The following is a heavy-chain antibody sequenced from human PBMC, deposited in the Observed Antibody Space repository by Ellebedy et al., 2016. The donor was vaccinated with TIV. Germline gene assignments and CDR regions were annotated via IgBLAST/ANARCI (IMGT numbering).Heavy chain of an antibody. D-gene: IGHD3-22*01. CDR2: IYYSGST. CDR3: ARTSYYDSSGYPLFDY. CDR1: AGSISNYY. J-gene: IGHJ4*02. Sequence: MPSETLSLTCTVSAGSISNYYWSCIRQPPGKGLEWIGYIYYSGSTNYNPSLKSRVTMSVDSSRNQFSLKLSSVTAADTAVFYCARTSYYDSSGYPLFDYWGQGTLVTVSS. V-gene: IGHV4-59*08.